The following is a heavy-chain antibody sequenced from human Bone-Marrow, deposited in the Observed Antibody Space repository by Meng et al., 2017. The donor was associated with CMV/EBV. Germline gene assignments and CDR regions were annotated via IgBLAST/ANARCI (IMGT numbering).Heavy chain of an antibody. CDR3: ARVAKRRWFDP. V-gene: IGHV1-2*02. Sequence: ASVKVSCKASGYTFTGYYMHWVRQAPGQGLEWMGWINPNSGGTNYAQKFQGRVTMTRDTSTSTAYMELSSLRSEDTAVYYCARVAKRRWFDPWGQGTLVTVSS. CDR2: INPNSGGT. D-gene: IGHD6-25*01. CDR1: GYTFTGYY. J-gene: IGHJ5*02.